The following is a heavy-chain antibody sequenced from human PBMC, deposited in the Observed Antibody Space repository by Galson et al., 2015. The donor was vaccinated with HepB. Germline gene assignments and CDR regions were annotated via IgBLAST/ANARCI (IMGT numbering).Heavy chain of an antibody. CDR1: GVSIRSSLYY. J-gene: IGHJ4*02. CDR3: ARAAGDTSAYANDY. CDR2: VYYTGNT. V-gene: IGHV4-39*06. Sequence: ETLSLTCTVSGVSIRSSLYYWVWVRQPPEKGLEWIGSVYYTGNTYYKSSLKSRVTISADMSKNQFTLKMNSVTAADTAVYYCARAAGDTSAYANDYWGQGTLVTVAS. D-gene: IGHD3-16*01.